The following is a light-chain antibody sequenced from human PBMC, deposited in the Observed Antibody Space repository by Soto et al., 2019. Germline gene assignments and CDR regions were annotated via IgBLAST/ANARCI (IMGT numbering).Light chain of an antibody. CDR1: QGIGNY. J-gene: IGKJ1*01. CDR3: QKYNSAPQT. CDR2: AAS. V-gene: IGKV1-27*01. Sequence: DIQMTQSPSSLSASVGDRVTITCRASQGIGNYLAWYQQKPGKIPKLLIYAASTLQSGVPSRFSGSGSGTDFTLSISSLQPEDVAIYYCQKYNSAPQTFGQGTKVEIK.